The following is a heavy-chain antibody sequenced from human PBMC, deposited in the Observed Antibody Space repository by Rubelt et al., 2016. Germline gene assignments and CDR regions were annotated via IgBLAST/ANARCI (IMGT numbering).Heavy chain of an antibody. CDR2: IYWDDDK. Sequence: QITLKESGPTLVKPTQTLTLTCTFSGFSLSTSGVGVGWIRQPPGKALEWLALIYWDDDKRYSPSLKSRLTITKDTSKNQVVLTMTNMDPVETATYYCARGIAAAGTLGWFDPWGQGTLVTVSS. J-gene: IGHJ5*02. D-gene: IGHD6-13*01. CDR1: GFSLSTSGVG. CDR3: ARGIAAAGTLGWFDP. V-gene: IGHV2-5*02.